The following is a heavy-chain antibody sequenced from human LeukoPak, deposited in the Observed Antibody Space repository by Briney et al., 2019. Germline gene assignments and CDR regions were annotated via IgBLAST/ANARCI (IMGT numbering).Heavy chain of an antibody. CDR1: GFTFISYG. V-gene: IGHV3-30*02. CDR3: ASGSYGSGFYYFYYMDV. CDR2: IRYDGSNK. Sequence: GGSLRLSCAASGFTFISYGMHWVRQAPGKGLEWVAFIRYDGSNKYYADSVKGRFTISRDNSKNTLYLQMKSLRAEDTAVYYCASGSYGSGFYYFYYMDVWGKGTTVTVSS. J-gene: IGHJ6*03. D-gene: IGHD3-10*01.